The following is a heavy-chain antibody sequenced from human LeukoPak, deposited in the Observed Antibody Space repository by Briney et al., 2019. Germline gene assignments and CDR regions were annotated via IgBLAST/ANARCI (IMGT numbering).Heavy chain of an antibody. CDR2: ISSSSSYI. V-gene: IGHV3-21*04. D-gene: IGHD1-26*01. Sequence: PGGSLRLSCAASGFTFSSYSMNWVRQAPGKGLEWVSSISSSSSYIYYADSVKGRFTISRDNAKNSLYLQMNSLRAEDTAVYYCAKAEYSGSYSDYWGQRTLVTVSS. CDR1: GFTFSSYS. J-gene: IGHJ4*02. CDR3: AKAEYSGSYSDY.